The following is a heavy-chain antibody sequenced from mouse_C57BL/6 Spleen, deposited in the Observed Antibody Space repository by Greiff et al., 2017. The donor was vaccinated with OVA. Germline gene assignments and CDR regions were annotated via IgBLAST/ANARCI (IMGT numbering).Heavy chain of an antibody. D-gene: IGHD3-2*02. J-gene: IGHJ3*01. V-gene: IGHV14-2*01. CDR1: GFNIKDYY. Sequence: EVQGVESGAELVKPGASVKLSCTASGFNIKDYYMHWVQQRTEQGLEWIGRIDPEDGDTKYAPKFQGKATITADTTSNTAYLQLSSLTSEDTAVYYCAGSSGYGRFAYWGQGTLVTVSA. CDR3: AGSSGYGRFAY. CDR2: IDPEDGDT.